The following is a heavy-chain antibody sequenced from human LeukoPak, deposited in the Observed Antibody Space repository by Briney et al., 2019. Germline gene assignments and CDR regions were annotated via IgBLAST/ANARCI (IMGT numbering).Heavy chain of an antibody. CDR2: IYYSGST. J-gene: IGHJ4*02. D-gene: IGHD4-17*01. Sequence: SETLSLTCTVSGGSISSGGYYWSWIRQHPGKGLEWIGYIYYSGSTYYNPSLKSRVTISVDTSKNQFSLKLSSVTAADTAVYYCARDSGYGESYYFDYWGQGTLVTVSS. CDR3: ARDSGYGESYYFDY. V-gene: IGHV4-31*03. CDR1: GGSISSGGYY.